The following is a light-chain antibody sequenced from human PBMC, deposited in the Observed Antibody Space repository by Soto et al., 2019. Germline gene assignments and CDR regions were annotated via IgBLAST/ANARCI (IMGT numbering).Light chain of an antibody. J-gene: IGKJ1*01. CDR2: WAS. Sequence: DIVMTQSPDSLAVSLGERATINCKSSQNILYSSDNKNNLAWYQQKPGQPPKLLVYWASTRKSGVPDRFSGSGSGTDFTLTISSRQAEDVAVYYCEQYYGSAWTFGRGTKVEIK. CDR3: EQYYGSAWT. CDR1: QNILYSSDNKNN. V-gene: IGKV4-1*01.